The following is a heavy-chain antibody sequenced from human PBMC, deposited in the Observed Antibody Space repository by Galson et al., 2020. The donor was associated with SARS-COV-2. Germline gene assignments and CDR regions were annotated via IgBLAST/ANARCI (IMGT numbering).Heavy chain of an antibody. V-gene: IGHV4-39*07. D-gene: IGHD3-10*01. CDR3: ARHFSGGKVCLSPDVCKPS. CDR1: GWSITNSDHC. J-gene: IGHJ4*02. Sequence: SETLSLTCQVSGWSITNSDHCWDWVRQSSGKGLEWIGSVYSDGTTYYTSSLYSRVTVSLDTSKNQFSLRVTSMTAADTAVYFCARHFSGGKVCLSPDVCKPSWGRGTMVSVSS. CDR2: VYSDGTT.